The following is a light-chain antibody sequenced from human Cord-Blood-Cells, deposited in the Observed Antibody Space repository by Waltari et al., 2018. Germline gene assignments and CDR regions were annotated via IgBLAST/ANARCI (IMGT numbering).Light chain of an antibody. CDR3: SSYTSSSTLVV. V-gene: IGLV2-14*01. J-gene: IGLJ2*01. CDR2: DVS. CDR1: RSDGGGLNY. Sequence: QSALTQPASVSASPAQSLTISCTGTRSDGGGLNYVSWYQQHPGKAPKLMIYDVSNRPSGVSNRFSGSKSGNTASLTISGLQAEDEADYYCSSYTSSSTLVVFGGGTKLTVL.